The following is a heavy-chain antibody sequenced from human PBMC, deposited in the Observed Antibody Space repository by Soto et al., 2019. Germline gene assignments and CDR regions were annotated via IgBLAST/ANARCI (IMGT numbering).Heavy chain of an antibody. J-gene: IGHJ5*02. D-gene: IGHD1-26*01. V-gene: IGHV4-39*01. CDR1: GGSISSSSYY. CDR2: IYYSGST. CDR3: AKHLSQLEQLDL. Sequence: QLQLQESGPGLVKPSETLSLTCTVSGGSISSSSYYWGWIRQPPGKGLEWIGSIYYSGSTYYNPSLKSRVPITGNTVKNPFPPKLNSGAAAETAGEYLAKHLSQLEQLDLWGQGTLVT.